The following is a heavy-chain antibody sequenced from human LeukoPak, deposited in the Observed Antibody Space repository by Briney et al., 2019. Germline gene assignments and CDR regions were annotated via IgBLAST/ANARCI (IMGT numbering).Heavy chain of an antibody. D-gene: IGHD6-6*01. Sequence: GGSLRLSCAASGFTFSTYWMTWVRQAPGKGLEWVADIKEDGNEQHYVDSVKGRFTISIDNDKNSLYLQMHSLRVEDTAVYYCARGVRSGNWGQGTLVTVSS. CDR2: IKEDGNEQ. CDR3: ARGVRSGN. J-gene: IGHJ4*02. CDR1: GFTFSTYW. V-gene: IGHV3-7*03.